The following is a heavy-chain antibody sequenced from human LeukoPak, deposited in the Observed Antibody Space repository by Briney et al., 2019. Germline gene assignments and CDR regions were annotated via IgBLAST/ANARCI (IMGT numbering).Heavy chain of an antibody. CDR3: ASLCGSTSCAEYSISDTLDY. Sequence: PSETLSLTCAVYGGSFSGYFWTWIRQPPGKGLEWIGSIYHSGSTYYNPSLKSRVTISVDTSKNQFSLKLSSVTAADTAVYYCASLCGSTSCAEYSISDTLDYWGQGNLVTVSS. CDR1: GGSFSGYF. D-gene: IGHD2-2*01. CDR2: IYHSGST. V-gene: IGHV4-34*01. J-gene: IGHJ4*02.